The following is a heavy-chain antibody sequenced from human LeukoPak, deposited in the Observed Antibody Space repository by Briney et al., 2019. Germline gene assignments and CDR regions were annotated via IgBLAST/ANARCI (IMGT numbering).Heavy chain of an antibody. J-gene: IGHJ4*02. V-gene: IGHV1-46*01. CDR2: IDPAGGTT. D-gene: IGHD3/OR15-3a*01. CDR3: ARRRDFIDY. Sequence: ASVKVSCKASGYTFSTYYIHWLRQAPGQGLEWMGIIDPAGGTTSYSQKFQGRVTMTRDTSTSTVYMKLSSLTSEDTAVYYCARRRDFIDYWGQGTLVTVSS. CDR1: GYTFSTYY.